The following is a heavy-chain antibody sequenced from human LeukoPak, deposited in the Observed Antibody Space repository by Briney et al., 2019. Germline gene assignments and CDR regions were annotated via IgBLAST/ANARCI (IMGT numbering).Heavy chain of an antibody. CDR1: GGSISSSSYY. CDR3: ARVMGSGWYPD. J-gene: IGHJ4*02. Sequence: KPSETLSLTCTVSGGSISSSSYYWGWIRQPPGKGLEWIGSIYYSGSTYYNPSLKSRVTISVDTSKNQFSLKLSSVTAADTAVYYCARVMGSGWYPDWGQGTLVTVSS. V-gene: IGHV4-39*07. CDR2: IYYSGST. D-gene: IGHD6-19*01.